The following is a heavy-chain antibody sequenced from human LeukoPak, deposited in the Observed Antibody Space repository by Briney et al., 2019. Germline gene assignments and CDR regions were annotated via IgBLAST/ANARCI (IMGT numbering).Heavy chain of an antibody. CDR3: ARSWGKSVDSSVYHRY. CDR1: GFTFSSYG. Sequence: GGSLRLSCAASGFTFSSYGMHWVRQAPGKGLEWVAVISYDGSNKYYADSVKGRFTISRDNSKNTLYLQMNSLRAEDTAVYYCARSWGKSVDSSVYHRYGGQGPLVTVSS. D-gene: IGHD3-22*01. V-gene: IGHV3-30*03. CDR2: ISYDGSNK. J-gene: IGHJ4*02.